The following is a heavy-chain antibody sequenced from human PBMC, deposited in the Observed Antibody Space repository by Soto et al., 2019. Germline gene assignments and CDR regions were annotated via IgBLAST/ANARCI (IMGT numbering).Heavy chain of an antibody. V-gene: IGHV4-31*03. J-gene: IGHJ4*02. CDR3: ARAGGPALYSSSSPDFDY. CDR1: GGSISSGGYY. D-gene: IGHD6-6*01. CDR2: IYYGGST. Sequence: SETLSLTCTVSGGSISSGGYYWSWIRQHPGKGLEWIGYIYYGGSTYYNPSLKSRVTISVDTSKNQFSLKLSSVTAADTAVYYCARAGGPALYSSSSPDFDYWGQGTLVTVSS.